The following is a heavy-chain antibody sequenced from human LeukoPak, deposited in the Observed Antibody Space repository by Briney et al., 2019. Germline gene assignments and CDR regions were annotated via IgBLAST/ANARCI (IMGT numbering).Heavy chain of an antibody. D-gene: IGHD6-19*01. V-gene: IGHV3-30*18. CDR2: ISYDGSNK. Sequence: GGSLRLSCAASGFTFSGYGMHWVRQAPGKGLEWVAVISYDGSNKYYADSVKGRFTISRDNSKNTLYLQMNSLRAEDTAVYYCAKDRIAVAFRPSYYFDYWGQGTLVTVSS. CDR1: GFTFSGYG. J-gene: IGHJ4*02. CDR3: AKDRIAVAFRPSYYFDY.